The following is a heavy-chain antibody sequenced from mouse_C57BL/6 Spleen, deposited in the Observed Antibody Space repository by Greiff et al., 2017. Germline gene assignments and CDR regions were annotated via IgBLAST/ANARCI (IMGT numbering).Heavy chain of an antibody. V-gene: IGHV1-69*01. Sequence: QVQLQQPGAELVMPGASVKLSCKASGYTFTSYWMHWVKQRPGQGLEWIGEIDPSDSYTNYNQKFKGKSTLTVDNSSSTAYMQLSSLTSEDSAVYYCARGGAHAPFAYWGQGTLVTVSA. CDR2: IDPSDSYT. CDR3: ARGGAHAPFAY. J-gene: IGHJ3*01. D-gene: IGHD3-2*02. CDR1: GYTFTSYW.